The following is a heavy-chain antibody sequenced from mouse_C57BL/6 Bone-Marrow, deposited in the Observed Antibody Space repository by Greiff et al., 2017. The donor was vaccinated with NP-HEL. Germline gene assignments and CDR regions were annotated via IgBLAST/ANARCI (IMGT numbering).Heavy chain of an antibody. D-gene: IGHD2-4*01. V-gene: IGHV5-12*01. CDR3: ARQDDYYHAIDY. Sequence: EVQGVESGGGLVQPGGSLKLSCAASGFTFSDYYMYWVRQTPGKRLEWVAAISNGGGSTYYPDTVKGRFNISRDNAKNTLYLQMSRLKSEDTAMYYWARQDDYYHAIDYLGQGTSVTVSS. J-gene: IGHJ4*01. CDR2: ISNGGGST. CDR1: GFTFSDYY.